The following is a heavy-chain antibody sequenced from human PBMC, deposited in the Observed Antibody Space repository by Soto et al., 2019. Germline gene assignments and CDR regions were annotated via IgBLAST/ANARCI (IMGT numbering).Heavy chain of an antibody. CDR1: GGSISSYY. CDR2: IYYSGST. J-gene: IGHJ4*02. CDR3: ARRPTFSYYFDY. Sequence: SETLSLTCTVSGGSISSYYWSWIRQPPGKGLEWIGYIYYSGSTNYNPSLKSRVTISVDTSKNQFSLKLSSVTAADTAVYYCARRPTFSYYFDYWGQGTLVTVSS. V-gene: IGHV4-59*01. D-gene: IGHD1-26*01.